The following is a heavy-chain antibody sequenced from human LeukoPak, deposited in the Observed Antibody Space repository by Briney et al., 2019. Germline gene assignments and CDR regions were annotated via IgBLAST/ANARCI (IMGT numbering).Heavy chain of an antibody. D-gene: IGHD4-17*01. Sequence: GSLRLSCAASGFTFSSYAMSLVRQAPGKGLEWVSAISGSGGSTYYADSVKGRFTISRDNSKNKLYLQMNSPRAEDTAVYYCAKDKTTVTPEGIGMDVWGQGTTVTVSS. J-gene: IGHJ6*02. CDR2: ISGSGGST. CDR3: AKDKTTVTPEGIGMDV. CDR1: GFTFSSYA. V-gene: IGHV3-23*01.